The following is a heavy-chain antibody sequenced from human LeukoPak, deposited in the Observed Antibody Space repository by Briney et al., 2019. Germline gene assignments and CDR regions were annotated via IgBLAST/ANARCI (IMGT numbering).Heavy chain of an antibody. J-gene: IGHJ5*02. Sequence: PSETLSLTCAVYGGSFSGYYWSWIRQPPGKGLEWIGEINHSGSTNYNPSLKSRVTISVDTSKNQFSLKLSSVTAADTAVYYCARRGAQYGIYYPGEFDPWGQGTLVTVSS. CDR2: INHSGST. CDR1: GGSFSGYY. CDR3: ARRGAQYGIYYPGEFDP. D-gene: IGHD1-26*01. V-gene: IGHV4-34*01.